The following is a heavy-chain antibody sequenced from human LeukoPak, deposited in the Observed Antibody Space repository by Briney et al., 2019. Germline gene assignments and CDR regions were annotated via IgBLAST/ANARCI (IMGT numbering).Heavy chain of an antibody. Sequence: GGSLRLSCAASGFTFSSYAMSWVRQAPGKGLEWVSAISGSGGSTYYADSVKGRFTISRDNSKNTLYVQMNSLGAEDTAVYYCAKAAGRGYNYGDYFDYWGQGTLVTVSS. CDR2: ISGSGGST. CDR1: GFTFSSYA. J-gene: IGHJ4*02. D-gene: IGHD5-18*01. V-gene: IGHV3-23*01. CDR3: AKAAGRGYNYGDYFDY.